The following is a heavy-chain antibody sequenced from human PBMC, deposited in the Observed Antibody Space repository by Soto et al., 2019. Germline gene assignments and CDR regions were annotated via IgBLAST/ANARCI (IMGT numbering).Heavy chain of an antibody. J-gene: IGHJ6*02. CDR3: ARRRYCGADCYTKYYYGMDV. D-gene: IGHD2-21*02. CDR1: GSTFSSYT. Sequence: QVHLVQSGAEVKKPGSSVKVSCQASGSTFSSYTVSWVRQAPGQGLEWMGRIIPVLGVTNYAPKFKGRVTITADKSKTTAYVELSSLGSGDTAVYYCARRRYCGADCYTKYYYGMDVWGQGTTVTVSS. CDR2: IIPVLGVT. V-gene: IGHV1-69*02.